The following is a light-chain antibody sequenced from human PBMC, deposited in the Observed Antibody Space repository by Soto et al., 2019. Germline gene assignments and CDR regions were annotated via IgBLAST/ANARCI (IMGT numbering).Light chain of an antibody. Sequence: DLQMTQSPSSVSASVGGTVTITCRASQGIRTWLAWYQQKPGKAPRLLIFAASRLESGVPSRFSGTGSGTDFTLTISNLQPEDFATYFCQQASSFPPTFGQGTKVEIK. J-gene: IGKJ1*01. CDR1: QGIRTW. CDR2: AAS. V-gene: IGKV1D-12*01. CDR3: QQASSFPPT.